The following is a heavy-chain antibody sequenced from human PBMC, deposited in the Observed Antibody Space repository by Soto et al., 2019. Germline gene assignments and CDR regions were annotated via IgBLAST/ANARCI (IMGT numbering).Heavy chain of an antibody. V-gene: IGHV4-34*01. Sequence: SETLSLTCAVYGGSGSFSGYLWSWIRQPPGNGLEWIGEINHSGSTNYNPSLKSRVTISVDTSKNQFSLDLSSVAAADTAVYYCARGREGYSSSWYVDWGQGTLVTVSS. CDR1: GGSGSFSGYL. CDR3: ARGREGYSSSWYVD. J-gene: IGHJ4*02. CDR2: INHSGST. D-gene: IGHD6-13*01.